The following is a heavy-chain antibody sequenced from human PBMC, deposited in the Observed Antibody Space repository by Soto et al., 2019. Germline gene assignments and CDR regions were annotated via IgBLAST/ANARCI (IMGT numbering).Heavy chain of an antibody. CDR1: GFTFSSYA. V-gene: IGHV3-30-3*01. CDR3: AMSSYSSGWWAAFDI. J-gene: IGHJ3*02. Sequence: QVQLVESGGGVVQPGRSLRLSCAASGFTFSSYAMHWVRQAPGKGLEWVAVISYDGSNKYYADSVKGRFTISRDNSKNTLYLQMNSLRAEDTAVYYCAMSSYSSGWWAAFDIWGQGTMVTVSS. CDR2: ISYDGSNK. D-gene: IGHD6-19*01.